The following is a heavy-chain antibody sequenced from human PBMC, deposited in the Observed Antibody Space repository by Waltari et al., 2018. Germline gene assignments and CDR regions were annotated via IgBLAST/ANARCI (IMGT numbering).Heavy chain of an antibody. D-gene: IGHD3-10*01. CDR3: AGGGSVGYDF. Sequence: EVQLLEAGGGLVQPGGCLRLSCAASGFTFSSYAMSWGGRATGRGVGWVSAISGGGGSTYYADAKKGRFTISRENSMSTLDLEMNSWGAEDGAGYGCAGGGSVGYDFWGQGTLVTVSS. V-gene: IGHV3-23*01. CDR2: ISGGGGST. CDR1: GFTFSSYA. J-gene: IGHJ4*02.